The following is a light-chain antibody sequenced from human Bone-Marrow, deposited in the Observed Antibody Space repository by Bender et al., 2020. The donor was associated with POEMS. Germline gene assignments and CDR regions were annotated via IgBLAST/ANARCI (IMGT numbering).Light chain of an antibody. Sequence: QSDLTQPASVSGSPGQSITISCTGLSTYLGRDDFVSWYQHHPGKAPKLIVFRVNEWPSGVSRRVSGSKSGNTASLTISGLQTEDEADYYCCSYASSDTLVFGGGTKLTVL. CDR2: RVN. CDR3: CSYASSDTLV. V-gene: IGLV2-23*02. J-gene: IGLJ3*02. CDR1: STYLGRDDF.